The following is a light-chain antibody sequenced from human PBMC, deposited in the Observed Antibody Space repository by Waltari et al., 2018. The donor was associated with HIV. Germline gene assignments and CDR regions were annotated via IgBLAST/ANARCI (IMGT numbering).Light chain of an antibody. J-gene: IGLJ2*01. CDR2: KDS. CDR3: QSADSSGVDFVV. Sequence: DLTQPPSVSVPPGQTATITCTGDALTKQYGYWYQKKAGQAPVLLINKDSERLSGIPERYSGSSSGTSLTLTINGVRAEDGAEYYCQSADSSGVDFVVFGGGTKLTVL. V-gene: IGLV3-25*03. CDR1: ALTKQY.